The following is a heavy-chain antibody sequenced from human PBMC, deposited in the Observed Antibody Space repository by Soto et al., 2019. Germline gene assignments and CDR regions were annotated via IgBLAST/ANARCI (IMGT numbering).Heavy chain of an antibody. D-gene: IGHD6-6*01. CDR3: AKARAIAARDQVYFQH. V-gene: IGHV3-30*18. CDR2: ISYDGSNK. Sequence: GGSLRLSCAASGFTFSSYGMHWVRQAPGKGLEWVAVISYDGSNKYYADSVKGRFTISRDNSKNTLYLQMNSLRAEDTAVYYCAKARAIAARDQVYFQHWGQGTLVTVS. J-gene: IGHJ1*01. CDR1: GFTFSSYG.